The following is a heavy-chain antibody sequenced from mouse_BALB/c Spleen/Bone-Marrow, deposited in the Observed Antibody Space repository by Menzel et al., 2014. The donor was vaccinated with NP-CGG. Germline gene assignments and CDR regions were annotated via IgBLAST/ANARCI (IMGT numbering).Heavy chain of an antibody. J-gene: IGHJ2*01. CDR3: ARGRDWFDY. CDR2: ISGSGSST. Sequence: EVNVVESGGGLVQPGGSLKLSCAASGFTFSGYGMSWVRQTPDKGLELVATISGSGSSTYYPDSVKGRFTISRNNARNTLYLQMSSLKSEDTAMYYYARGRDWFDYWGQGTTLTVSS. D-gene: IGHD3-3*01. CDR1: GFTFSGYG. V-gene: IGHV5-6-3*01.